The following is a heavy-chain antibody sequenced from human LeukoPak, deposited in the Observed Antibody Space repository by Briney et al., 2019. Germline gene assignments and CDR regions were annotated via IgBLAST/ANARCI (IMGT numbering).Heavy chain of an antibody. D-gene: IGHD6-13*01. CDR3: ARGVLIAAAGSYYYYMDV. CDR1: GGSISSYY. J-gene: IGHJ6*03. V-gene: IGHV4-4*07. Sequence: SETLSLTCTVSGGSISSYYWSWIRQPAGKGLEWIGRIYTSGSTNYNPSLKSRVTMSVDTSKNQFSLKLSSVTAADTAVYYCARGVLIAAAGSYYYYMDVWGKGTTVTISS. CDR2: IYTSGST.